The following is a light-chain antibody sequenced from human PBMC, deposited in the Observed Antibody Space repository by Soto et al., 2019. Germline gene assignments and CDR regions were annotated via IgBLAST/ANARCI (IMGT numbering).Light chain of an antibody. V-gene: IGKV3-15*01. J-gene: IGKJ2*01. Sequence: EMVLTQSPATLSVSPGERVTLPCRASQSASREMAWYQQRPGQAPRLLFYGASTRATGVPARFSGSGSVTEFTITISSLQPEDSAVYYCQVRFTFGQGTKLEIK. CDR3: QVRFT. CDR2: GAS. CDR1: QSASRE.